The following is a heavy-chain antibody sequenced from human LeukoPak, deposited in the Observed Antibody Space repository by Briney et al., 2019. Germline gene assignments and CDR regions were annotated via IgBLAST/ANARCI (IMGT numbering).Heavy chain of an antibody. CDR2: ISTSSSYI. V-gene: IGHV3-21*04. J-gene: IGHJ4*02. D-gene: IGHD3-10*01. Sequence: GGSLRLSCAASGFTFSSFGMNWVRQAPGKGLEWVSFISTSSSYIYYADSVKGRFTISRDNAKNSLYLQMNSLRADDTAVYYCAKSYNNPTVAIRVRGVIPYFDSWGQGSLVTVSS. CDR1: GFTFSSFG. CDR3: AKSYNNPTVAIRVRGVIPYFDS.